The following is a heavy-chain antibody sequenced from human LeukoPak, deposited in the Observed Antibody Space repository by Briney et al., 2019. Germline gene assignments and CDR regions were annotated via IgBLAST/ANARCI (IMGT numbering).Heavy chain of an antibody. CDR2: IYYSGSA. J-gene: IGHJ6*03. D-gene: IGHD3-22*01. Sequence: SETLSLTCTVSGGSISSSSYYWGWIRQPPGKGLEWIGSIYYSGSAYYNPSLKSRVTISVDTSKNQFSLKLSSVTAADTAVYYCASLTYYYDSGGYPYYMDVWGKGTTVTVSS. CDR1: GGSISSSSYY. CDR3: ASLTYYYDSGGYPYYMDV. V-gene: IGHV4-39*07.